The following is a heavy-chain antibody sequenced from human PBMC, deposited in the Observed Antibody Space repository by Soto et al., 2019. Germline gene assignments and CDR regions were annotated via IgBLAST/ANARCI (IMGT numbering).Heavy chain of an antibody. J-gene: IGHJ6*02. D-gene: IGHD3-3*01. CDR2: ISGSGGST. CDR1: GFTFSSYA. CDR3: AKSFRADFGVVIGLGYYYYGMDV. V-gene: IGHV3-23*01. Sequence: GGSLRLSCAASGFTFSSYAMSWVRQAPGKGLEWVSAISGSGGSTYYADSVKGRFTISRDNSKNTLYLQMNSLRAEDTAVYYCAKSFRADFGVVIGLGYYYYGMDVWGQGTTVTVSS.